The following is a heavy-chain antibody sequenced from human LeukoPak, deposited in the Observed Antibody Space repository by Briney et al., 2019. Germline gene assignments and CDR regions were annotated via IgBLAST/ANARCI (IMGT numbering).Heavy chain of an antibody. CDR2: INPNSGGT. CDR1: GYTFTGYY. CDR3: ARDPMTTVTTSDAFDI. V-gene: IGHV1-2*02. J-gene: IGHJ3*02. Sequence: GSVKVSCKASGYTFTGYYMHWVRQAPGQGLEWMGWINPNSGGTNYAQKFQGRVTMTRDTSISTAYMELSRLRSDDTAVYYCARDPMTTVTTSDAFDIWGQGTMVTVSS. D-gene: IGHD4-17*01.